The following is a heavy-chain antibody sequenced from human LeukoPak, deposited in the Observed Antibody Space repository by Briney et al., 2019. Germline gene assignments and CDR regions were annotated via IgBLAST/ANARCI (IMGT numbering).Heavy chain of an antibody. Sequence: SQTLSLTCAVSGDAINSGGYFWTWVRQPPGKGLECIGYFANTAFAYYNPSLKNRVIMSLDTSKNQFSLRLNSVTAADTAVYYCARVRGSTFYIHYWGRGTLVTVSS. D-gene: IGHD2/OR15-2a*01. CDR2: FANTAFA. J-gene: IGHJ4*02. CDR1: GDAINSGGYF. CDR3: ARVRGSTFYIHY. V-gene: IGHV4-30-4*07.